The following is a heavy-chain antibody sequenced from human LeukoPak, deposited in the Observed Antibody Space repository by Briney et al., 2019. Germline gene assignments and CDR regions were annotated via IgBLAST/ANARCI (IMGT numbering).Heavy chain of an antibody. D-gene: IGHD6-13*01. CDR3: AKSPLIASFDY. CDR2: ISSSSSYI. V-gene: IGHV3-21*04. CDR1: GFTFSSYS. Sequence: GGSLRLSCAASGFTFSSYSMNWVRQAPGKGLEWVSSISSSSSYIYYADSVKGRFTISRDNSKNTMYVQMNSLRAEDTAVYYCAKSPLIASFDYWGQGTLVTVSS. J-gene: IGHJ4*02.